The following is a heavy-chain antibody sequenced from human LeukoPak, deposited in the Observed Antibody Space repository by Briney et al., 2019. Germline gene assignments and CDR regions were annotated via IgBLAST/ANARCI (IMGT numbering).Heavy chain of an antibody. J-gene: IGHJ4*02. D-gene: IGHD3-10*01. CDR1: GFTFSSYG. Sequence: GGSLRLSCAASGFTFSSYGMHWVRQAPGKGLEWVAFIRYDGSNKYYADSVKGRLTISRNNSKNTLNLQMNSQRTEYTAVYYCAKGLRWFGESLELFDYWGQGTLVTVSS. CDR2: IRYDGSNK. V-gene: IGHV3-30*02. CDR3: AKGLRWFGESLELFDY.